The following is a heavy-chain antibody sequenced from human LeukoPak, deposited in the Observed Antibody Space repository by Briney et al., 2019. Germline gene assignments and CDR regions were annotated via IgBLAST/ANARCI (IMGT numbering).Heavy chain of an antibody. J-gene: IGHJ4*02. CDR3: ARVGGSGGYVGFDY. CDR2: ISSSGSTI. CDR1: GFTFSSYE. V-gene: IGHV3-48*03. Sequence: GGSLRLSCAASGFTFSSYEMNWVRQAPGKGLEWVSYISSSGSTIYYADSVKGRFTISRDNAKNSLYLQMNSLRAEDTAVYYCARVGGSGGYVGFDYWGQGTLVTVSS. D-gene: IGHD3-10*01.